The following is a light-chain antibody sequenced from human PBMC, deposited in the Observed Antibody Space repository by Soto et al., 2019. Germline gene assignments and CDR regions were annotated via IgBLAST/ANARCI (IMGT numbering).Light chain of an antibody. Sequence: EIELTQSPATLSLSPGERATLSCRASQSVSSYLAWYQQRPGQAPRLLIYDASNRAPGIPARFSGSGSGTDFTLTISSLEPEDFAVYYCQHRSNWPLTFGGGTRVEIK. V-gene: IGKV3-11*01. CDR1: QSVSSY. J-gene: IGKJ4*01. CDR3: QHRSNWPLT. CDR2: DAS.